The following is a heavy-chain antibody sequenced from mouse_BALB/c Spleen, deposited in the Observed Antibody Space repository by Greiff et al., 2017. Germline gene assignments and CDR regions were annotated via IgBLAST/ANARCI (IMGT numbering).Heavy chain of an antibody. D-gene: IGHD2-3*01. Sequence: VKLMESGPGLVAPSQSLSITCTVSGFSLTSYGVHWVRQPPGKGLEWLGVIWAGGSTNYNSALMSRLSISKDNSKSQVFLKMNSLQTDDTAMYYCAREGLLRAYAMDYWGQGTSVTVSS. CDR3: AREGLLRAYAMDY. CDR1: GFSLTSYG. CDR2: IWAGGST. V-gene: IGHV2-9*02. J-gene: IGHJ4*01.